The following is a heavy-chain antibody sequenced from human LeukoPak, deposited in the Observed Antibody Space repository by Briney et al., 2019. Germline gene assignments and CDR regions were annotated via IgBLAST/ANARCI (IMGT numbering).Heavy chain of an antibody. CDR1: GFTVSSNY. V-gene: IGHV3-53*01. CDR2: IYSGGST. CDR3: ARDEGDGNAVNFDY. J-gene: IGHJ4*02. Sequence: GGSLRLSCAASGFTVSSNYMSWVRQAPGKGLEWVSVIYSGGSTYYADSVKGRFTISRDNPKNTLYLQMNSLRAEDTAVYYCARDEGDGNAVNFDYWGQGTLVTVSS. D-gene: IGHD2-8*01.